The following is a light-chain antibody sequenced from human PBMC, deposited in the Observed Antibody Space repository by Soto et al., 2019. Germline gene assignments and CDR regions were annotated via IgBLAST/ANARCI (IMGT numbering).Light chain of an antibody. J-gene: IGKJ2*01. CDR2: DAS. CDR3: HQYNSWPPGT. V-gene: IGKV3-15*01. CDR1: QSISRS. Sequence: EIVLTQSPAILSVSPGERATLSCGASQSISRSLAWYQQKPGQAPRLLISDASTRATGIPARFSGSGSGTEFTFTISSLQSEDFALYYCHQYNSWPPGTFGQGTKVDIK.